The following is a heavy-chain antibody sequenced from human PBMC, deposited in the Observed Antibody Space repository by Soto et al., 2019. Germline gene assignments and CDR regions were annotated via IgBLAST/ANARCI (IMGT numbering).Heavy chain of an antibody. CDR3: ARDLSMSRIAAAGTNYDYYGMDV. J-gene: IGHJ6*02. CDR2: ISAYNGNT. Sequence: ASVKVSCKASGYTFTSYGISWVRQAPGQGLEWMGWISAYNGNTNYAQKLQGRVTMTTDTSTSTAYMELRSLRSDDTAVYYCARDLSMSRIAAAGTNYDYYGMDVWGQGTTVSVSS. D-gene: IGHD6-13*01. CDR1: GYTFTSYG. V-gene: IGHV1-18*01.